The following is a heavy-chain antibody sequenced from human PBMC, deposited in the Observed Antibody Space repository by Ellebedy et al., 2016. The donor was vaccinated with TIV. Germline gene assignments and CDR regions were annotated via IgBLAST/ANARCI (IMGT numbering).Heavy chain of an antibody. J-gene: IGHJ4*02. V-gene: IGHV3-21*01. D-gene: IGHD1-26*01. CDR1: GFTFTSYS. Sequence: PGGSLRLSCAASGFTFTSYSMNWVRQAQGKGLEWVSSISSTGYYIYYADSVKGRFTISRDDARNSLFLQMNSLRAEDTAVYDCARSGEHDSWGQGTLVTVSS. CDR2: ISSTGYYI. CDR3: ARSGEHDS.